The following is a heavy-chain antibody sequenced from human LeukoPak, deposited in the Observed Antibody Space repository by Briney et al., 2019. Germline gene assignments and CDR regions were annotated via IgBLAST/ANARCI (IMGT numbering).Heavy chain of an antibody. CDR2: ISTYNANT. D-gene: IGHD6-13*01. Sequence: GASVKVSCKASGYTFTNYGISWVRQAPGQGLEWMGWISTYNANTNYAQKLQGRVTMTTDISTSTAYMELRSLRSDDTAVYYCARKTIAGGYNWFDPWGQGTLVTVSS. V-gene: IGHV1-18*01. CDR1: GYTFTNYG. J-gene: IGHJ5*02. CDR3: ARKTIAGGYNWFDP.